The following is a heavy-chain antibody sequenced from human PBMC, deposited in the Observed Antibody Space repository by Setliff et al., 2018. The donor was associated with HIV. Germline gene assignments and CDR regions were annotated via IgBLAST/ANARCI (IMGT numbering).Heavy chain of an antibody. V-gene: IGHV3-7*03. D-gene: IGHD3-16*01. Sequence: PSETLSLSCVASGFTFSRSWMDWVRQAPGKGLEWVASMNTDGSVKYHVDSARGRFTISRDNSRNTVFLQMNSLRVEDTAVYYCTKEWGPSAQPINWFDPWGQGTQVTVSS. CDR3: TKEWGPSAQPINWFDP. CDR1: GFTFSRSW. CDR2: MNTDGSVK. J-gene: IGHJ5*02.